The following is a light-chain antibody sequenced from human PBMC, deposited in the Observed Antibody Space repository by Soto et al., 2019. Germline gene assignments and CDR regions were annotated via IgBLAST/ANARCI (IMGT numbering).Light chain of an antibody. CDR3: QKYDTGPGS. J-gene: IGKJ4*02. V-gene: IGKV1-12*01. CDR1: QGISSY. Sequence: DIQMTQSPSTLSASVGDRVTITCRASQGISSYLAWYQQKPGKAPKLLIYAASTLQSGVPSRFSGSGSGTDFTVTFSRLKPEQAATEWGQKYDTGPGSFGGGT. CDR2: AAS.